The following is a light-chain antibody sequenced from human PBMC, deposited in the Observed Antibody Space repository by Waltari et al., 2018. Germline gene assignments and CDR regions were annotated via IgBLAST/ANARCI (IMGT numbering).Light chain of an antibody. V-gene: IGLV2-23*01. Sequence: QSALSQPASVSGSPGQSPTITCTGASTDLASYNLVAWYQHHPNRAPKFIIYEATKRPSGISLRFSGAKSGATASLRISGLQADDEADYYCCSYTGSSTSYGCGGGTKVTVL. CDR2: EAT. CDR1: STDLASYNL. J-gene: IGLJ1*01. CDR3: CSYTGSSTSYG.